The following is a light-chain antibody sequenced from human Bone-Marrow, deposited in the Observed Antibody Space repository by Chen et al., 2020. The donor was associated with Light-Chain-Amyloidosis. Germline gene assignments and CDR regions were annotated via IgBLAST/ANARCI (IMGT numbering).Light chain of an antibody. CDR2: RDT. CDR3: QSADSSGTYEVI. V-gene: IGLV3-25*03. CDR1: DLPTKY. J-gene: IGLJ2*01. Sequence: SYELTQPPSVSVSPGQTARITCSGDDLPTKYAYWYQQKPGQAPVLVIHRDTERPSGISERFSGSRSGTTATLTLSGVQAEDEADSHCQSADSSGTYEVIFGGGTKLTVL.